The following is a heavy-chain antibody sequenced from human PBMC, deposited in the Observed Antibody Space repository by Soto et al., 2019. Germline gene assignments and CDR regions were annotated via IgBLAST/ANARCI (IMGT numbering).Heavy chain of an antibody. Sequence: PGGSLRLSCAASGFTFSSYGMHWVRQAPGKGLEWVAVISYDGSNKYYADSVKGRFTISRDNSKNTLYLQMNSLRAEDTAVYYCAKALGGHFDYWGQGTLVTVSS. D-gene: IGHD1-26*01. J-gene: IGHJ4*02. V-gene: IGHV3-30*18. CDR2: ISYDGSNK. CDR3: AKALGGHFDY. CDR1: GFTFSSYG.